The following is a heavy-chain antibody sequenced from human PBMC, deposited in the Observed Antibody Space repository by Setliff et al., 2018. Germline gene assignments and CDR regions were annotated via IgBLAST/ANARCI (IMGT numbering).Heavy chain of an antibody. CDR3: ARAGPTVTFFRVLVISWWDP. J-gene: IGHJ5*02. CDR2: FHTGGST. D-gene: IGHD3-3*01. Sequence: SETLSLTCTVSGDSISSGSYYWTWIRQPAGKGLEWIGHFHTGGSTNYNRSLRSRVSISVDTSKNQFSLKLSSLTAADTATYYCARAGPTVTFFRVLVISWWDPWGQGSLVTVSS. V-gene: IGHV4-61*09. CDR1: GDSISSGSYY.